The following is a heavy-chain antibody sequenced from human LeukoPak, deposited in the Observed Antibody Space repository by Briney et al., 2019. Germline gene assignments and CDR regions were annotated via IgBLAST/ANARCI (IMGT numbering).Heavy chain of an antibody. Sequence: PGGSLRLSCAASGFTFSSYAMSWVRQAPGKGLEWVSSISSSSSYIYYADSVKGRFTISRDNARNSLYLQMNSLRAEDTAVYYCARTSRNDAFDIWGQGTMVTVSS. V-gene: IGHV3-21*01. CDR1: GFTFSSYA. CDR3: ARTSRNDAFDI. J-gene: IGHJ3*02. CDR2: ISSSSSYI.